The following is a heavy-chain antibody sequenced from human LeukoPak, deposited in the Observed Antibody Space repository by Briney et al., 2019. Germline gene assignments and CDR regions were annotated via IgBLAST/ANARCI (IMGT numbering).Heavy chain of an antibody. J-gene: IGHJ4*02. D-gene: IGHD5-24*01. Sequence: SETLSLTCTVSGGSISSYYWSWIRQPPGKGPEWIGYIYYSGSTNYNPSLKSRGTISVDTSKNQFSLKLSSVTAADTAVYYCARRDGYNLPFDYWGQGTLVTVSS. CDR2: IYYSGST. V-gene: IGHV4-59*01. CDR3: ARRDGYNLPFDY. CDR1: GGSISSYY.